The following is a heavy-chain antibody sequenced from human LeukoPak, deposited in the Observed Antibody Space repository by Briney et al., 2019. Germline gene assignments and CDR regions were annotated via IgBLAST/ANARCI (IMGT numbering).Heavy chain of an antibody. D-gene: IGHD2-15*01. CDR2: INTNTGNP. Sequence: ASVKVSCKASGYTINSYAMNWVRQAPGQGLEWMGWINTNTGNPTYAQGFTGRFVFSLDTSVSTAYLQISSLKAEDSAVYYCARSDTPFCSGGSCYSLYNWFDPWGQGTLVTVSS. V-gene: IGHV7-4-1*02. CDR3: ARSDTPFCSGGSCYSLYNWFDP. J-gene: IGHJ5*02. CDR1: GYTINSYA.